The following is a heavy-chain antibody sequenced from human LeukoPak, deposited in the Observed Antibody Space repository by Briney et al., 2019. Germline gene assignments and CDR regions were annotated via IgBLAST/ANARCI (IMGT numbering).Heavy chain of an antibody. Sequence: GGSLRLSCAASGFTFSSYSMNWVRQAPGQGLEWVSSISSSSSYIYYADSVKGRFTISRDNAKSSLYLQMNSMRAEDTAVYYCARDFPSSSSYDAFDIWGQGTMVTVSS. CDR1: GFTFSSYS. CDR3: ARDFPSSSSYDAFDI. CDR2: ISSSSSYI. D-gene: IGHD6-13*01. V-gene: IGHV3-21*01. J-gene: IGHJ3*02.